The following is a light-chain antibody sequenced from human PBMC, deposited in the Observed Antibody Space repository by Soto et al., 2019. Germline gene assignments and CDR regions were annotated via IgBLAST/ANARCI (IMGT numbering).Light chain of an antibody. CDR2: KAS. V-gene: IGKV1-5*03. CDR3: QQYNSPYT. J-gene: IGKJ2*01. Sequence: DIQMTQSPSTLSASVGDRVTISCRASQSISTWLAWYQQKPGKAPKLLIYKASSLESGVPSRFSGSGSGTEFTLTISCLQPDDFATYYCQQYNSPYTFGQGTKLEIK. CDR1: QSISTW.